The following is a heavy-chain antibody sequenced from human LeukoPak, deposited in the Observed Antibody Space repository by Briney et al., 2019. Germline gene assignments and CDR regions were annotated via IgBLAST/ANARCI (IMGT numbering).Heavy chain of an antibody. D-gene: IGHD3-10*01. CDR2: IYHSGST. V-gene: IGHV4-38-2*02. CDR3: ARVGRLWFGESIDY. J-gene: IGHJ4*02. Sequence: SETLSLTCTVSGYSISSGYYWGWIRPPPGKGLEWIGSIYHSGSTYYNPSPKSRVTISVDTSKNQFSLKLSSVTAADTAVYYCARVGRLWFGESIDYWGQGTLVTVSS. CDR1: GYSISSGYY.